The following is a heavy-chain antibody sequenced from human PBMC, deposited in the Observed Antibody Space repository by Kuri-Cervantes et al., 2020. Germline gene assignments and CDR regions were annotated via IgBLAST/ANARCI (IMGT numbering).Heavy chain of an antibody. V-gene: IGHV4-30-2*03. CDR1: GGSISSGGYS. J-gene: IGHJ4*02. D-gene: IGHD3-3*01. CDR2: IYHSGST. Sequence: SCAVSGGSISSGGYSWSWIRQPPGKGLEWIGYIYHSGSTYYNPSLKSRVTISVDTSKNQFSLKLSSVTAADTAVYYCARHYDFWSGYYNYWGQGTLVTVSS. CDR3: ARHYDFWSGYYNY.